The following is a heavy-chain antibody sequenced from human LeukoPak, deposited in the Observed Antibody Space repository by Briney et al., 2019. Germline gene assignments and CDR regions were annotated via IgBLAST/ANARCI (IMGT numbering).Heavy chain of an antibody. J-gene: IGHJ4*02. Sequence: SETLSLTCAVYGGSFSGYYWSWIRQPPGKGLEWIGEINHSGSTNYNPSLKSRVTISVDTSKNQFSLKLSSVTAADTAVYYCARKHDYWGQGTLVTVSS. CDR1: GGSFSGYY. CDR2: INHSGST. V-gene: IGHV4-34*01. CDR3: ARKHDY.